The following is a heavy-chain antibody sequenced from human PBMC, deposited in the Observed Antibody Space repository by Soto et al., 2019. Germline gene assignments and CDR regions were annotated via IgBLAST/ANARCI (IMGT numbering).Heavy chain of an antibody. D-gene: IGHD2-21*01. V-gene: IGHV4-61*01. CDR2: CENSGSS. Sequence: PSETLSLTGSASGGSDSSESYSRGWVRRNQGKGLERIGNCENSGSSQYTCSLKRRVNISVGGSKHPFPPKLSSVTGADTAVYYCARERGDSHWIDPCGQGTLVTVAS. CDR1: GGSDSSESYS. J-gene: IGHJ5*02. CDR3: ARERGDSHWIDP.